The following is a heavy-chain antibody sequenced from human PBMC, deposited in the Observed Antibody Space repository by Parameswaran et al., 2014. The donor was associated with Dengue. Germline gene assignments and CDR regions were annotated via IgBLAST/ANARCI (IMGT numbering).Heavy chain of an antibody. CDR1: GGSFSGYY. CDR3: AAYFHYDILTGYYKSPNWFDP. V-gene: IGHV4-34*01. Sequence: GSLRLSCAVYGGSFSGYYWSWIRQPPGKGLEWIGEINHSGSTNYNPSLKSRVTISVDTSKNQFSLKLSSVTAADTAVYYCAAYFHYDILTGYYKSPNWFDPWGQGTLVTVSS. J-gene: IGHJ5*02. CDR2: INHSGST. D-gene: IGHD3-9*01.